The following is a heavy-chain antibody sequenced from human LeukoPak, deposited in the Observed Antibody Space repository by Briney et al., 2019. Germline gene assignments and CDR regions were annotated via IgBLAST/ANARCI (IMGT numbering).Heavy chain of an antibody. CDR2: ISGSGGST. Sequence: GGSLRLSCAASGFTFSSYSMSWVRQAPGKGLEWVSGISGSGGSTNYADSVKGRFTISRDNSKNTLYLQMNSLRAEDTAVYYCAKGYSGYDFPLDDWGQGTLVTVSS. CDR1: GFTFSSYS. D-gene: IGHD5-12*01. J-gene: IGHJ4*02. CDR3: AKGYSGYDFPLDD. V-gene: IGHV3-23*01.